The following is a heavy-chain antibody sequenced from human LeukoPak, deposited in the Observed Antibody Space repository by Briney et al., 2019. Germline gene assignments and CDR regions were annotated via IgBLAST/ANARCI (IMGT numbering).Heavy chain of an antibody. CDR3: ARGFDGYYGFDI. CDR2: INQDGSEK. V-gene: IGHV3-7*05. D-gene: IGHD5-24*01. Sequence: GRSLRLSCAASGFTFTTYWMSWVRQAPAKGLEWVANINQDGSEKYYVDSVKGRFTISRDNAKNSMYLQMNSLRAEDTAVYYCARGFDGYYGFDIWGQGTMVTVSS. CDR1: GFTFTTYW. J-gene: IGHJ3*02.